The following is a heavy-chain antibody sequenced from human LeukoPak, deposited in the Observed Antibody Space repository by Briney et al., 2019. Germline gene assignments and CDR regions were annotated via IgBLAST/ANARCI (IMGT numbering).Heavy chain of an antibody. CDR3: ARGARKGDDYGGFFDY. D-gene: IGHD4-23*01. Sequence: GGSLRLSCAASGCTFSSYGMHWVRQAPGKGLEWVAFIRYDGSNKYYADSVKGRFTISRDNSKNTLYLQMNSMRAEDTAVYYCARGARKGDDYGGFFDYWGQGTLVTVSS. V-gene: IGHV3-30*02. CDR1: GCTFSSYG. CDR2: IRYDGSNK. J-gene: IGHJ4*02.